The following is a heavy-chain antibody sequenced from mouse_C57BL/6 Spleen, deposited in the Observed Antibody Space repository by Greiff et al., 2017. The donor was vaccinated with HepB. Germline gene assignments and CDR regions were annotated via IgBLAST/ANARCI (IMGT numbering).Heavy chain of an antibody. V-gene: IGHV1-82*01. CDR3: VGASPTGYFDV. D-gene: IGHD6-2*01. Sequence: VQLQQSGPELVKPGASVKISCKASGYAFSSSWMNWVKQRPGKGLEWIGRIYPGDGDTNYNGKFKGKATLTADKSSSTAYMQLSRLTSEDSAVYFCVGASPTGYFDVWGTGTTVTVSS. J-gene: IGHJ1*03. CDR2: IYPGDGDT. CDR1: GYAFSSSW.